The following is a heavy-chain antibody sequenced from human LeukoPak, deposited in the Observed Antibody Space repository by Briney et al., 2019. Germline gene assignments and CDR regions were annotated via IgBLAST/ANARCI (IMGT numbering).Heavy chain of an antibody. CDR3: AKEEEQWLVPIGHAFDI. V-gene: IGHV3-30*02. D-gene: IGHD6-19*01. Sequence: PGGSLRLSCAASRFTFSSYGMHWVRQAPGKGLEWVAFIRYDGDDKYYADSVKGRFTISRDNSKNTLFLQMNSLRPEDTAVYYCAKEEEQWLVPIGHAFDIWGQGTMVTVSS. CDR1: RFTFSSYG. CDR2: IRYDGDDK. J-gene: IGHJ3*02.